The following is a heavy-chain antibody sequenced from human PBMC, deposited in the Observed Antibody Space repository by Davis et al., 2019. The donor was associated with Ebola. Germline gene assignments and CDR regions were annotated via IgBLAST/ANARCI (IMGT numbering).Heavy chain of an antibody. D-gene: IGHD6-6*01. J-gene: IGHJ4*02. Sequence: GESLKISCAASGFTFSTYSMNWVRQAPGKGLEWVSSISSTSDYIFYADSVKGRFTVSRANAKNSLYLQINSLRAEDTAVYYCARYGVASSRSWVDFWGQGTLVIVSS. CDR3: ARYGVASSRSWVDF. CDR1: GFTFSTYS. CDR2: ISSTSDYI. V-gene: IGHV3-21*01.